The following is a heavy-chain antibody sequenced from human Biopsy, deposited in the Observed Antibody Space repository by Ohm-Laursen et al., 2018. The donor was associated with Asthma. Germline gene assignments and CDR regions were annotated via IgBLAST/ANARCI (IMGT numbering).Heavy chain of an antibody. CDR3: LRDTLGYYFDI. V-gene: IGHV3-30-3*01. J-gene: IGHJ4*02. D-gene: IGHD6-13*01. Sequence: SLRLSCSASGFAVSRDYMFWARQAPGKGLEWVAVITFDESTQHYGDSVKGRFTISRDNSKNMLFLQMNSLRAEDTAVYYCLRDTLGYYFDIWGQGTQVTVSS. CDR1: GFAVSRDY. CDR2: ITFDESTQ.